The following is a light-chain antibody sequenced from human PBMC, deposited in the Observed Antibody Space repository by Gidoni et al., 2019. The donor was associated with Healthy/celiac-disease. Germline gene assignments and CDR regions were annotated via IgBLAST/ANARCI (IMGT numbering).Light chain of an antibody. CDR2: LGS. V-gene: IGKV2-28*01. CDR3: MQALQTPWT. J-gene: IGKJ1*01. CDR1: QSLLHSNGYNY. Sequence: DIVMTQSTLSLPVTPGEPASISCRSSQSLLHSNGYNYLDWYLQQPGQSPQLLIYLGSNRASGVPDRFSGSGSCTDFTLKISRVEAEDVGVYYCMQALQTPWTFGQGTKVEIK.